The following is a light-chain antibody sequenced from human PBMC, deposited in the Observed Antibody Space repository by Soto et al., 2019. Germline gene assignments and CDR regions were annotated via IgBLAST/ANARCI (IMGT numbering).Light chain of an antibody. V-gene: IGLV2-14*01. CDR1: SSDIGAYNS. CDR3: SSRTTSNHYV. Sequence: QSALTQPASVSGSPGQSITISCTGTSSDIGAYNSVSWYQQHPGKAPKLMIYEVSNRPSGVSNRFSASKSSNTASLTISGLQAEDEADYYCSSRTTSNHYVFGTGTKVTVL. CDR2: EVS. J-gene: IGLJ1*01.